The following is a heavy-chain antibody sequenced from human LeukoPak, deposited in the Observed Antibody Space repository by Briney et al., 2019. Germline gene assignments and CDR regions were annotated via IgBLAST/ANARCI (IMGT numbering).Heavy chain of an antibody. D-gene: IGHD3-10*01. CDR2: ITSSSSYI. CDR1: GFTFSSYT. V-gene: IGHV3-21*04. Sequence: GGSLRLSCAASGFTFSSYTMNWVRQAPGKGLEWVSSITSSSSYIYYADSVKGRFTISRDNAKNSLYLQMNSLRVEDTAVYYCARTLNSGTKDYWGQGTLVTVSS. CDR3: ARTLNSGTKDY. J-gene: IGHJ4*02.